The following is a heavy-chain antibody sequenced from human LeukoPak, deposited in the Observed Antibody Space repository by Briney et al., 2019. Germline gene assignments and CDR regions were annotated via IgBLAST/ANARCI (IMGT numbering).Heavy chain of an antibody. D-gene: IGHD6-13*01. V-gene: IGHV3-30*02. CDR2: IRYDGSNK. J-gene: IGHJ4*02. CDR3: ATLAAATNAFDY. Sequence: PGGSLRLSCAASGFTFSSYSMNWVRQAPGKGLEWVAFIRYDGSNKYYADSVKGRFTISRDNSKNTLYLQMNSLRAEDTAVYYCATLAAATNAFDYWGQGTLVTVSS. CDR1: GFTFSSYS.